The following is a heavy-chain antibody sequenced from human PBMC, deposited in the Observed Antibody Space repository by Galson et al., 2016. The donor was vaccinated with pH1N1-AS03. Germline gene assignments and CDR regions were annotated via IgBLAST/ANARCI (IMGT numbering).Heavy chain of an antibody. D-gene: IGHD2-15*01. Sequence: SLRLSCAASGFALIDYSMHWVRQAPGKGLEWVSSIDPTSTYIYYADSPPGRFTISRDNAFNSLYLQMNSLRVDDTAVYFCTRSAPRGGHEPFDFWGQGTLVTVSP. CDR3: TRSAPRGGHEPFDF. CDR1: GFALIDYS. CDR2: IDPTSTYI. V-gene: IGHV3-21*01. J-gene: IGHJ4*02.